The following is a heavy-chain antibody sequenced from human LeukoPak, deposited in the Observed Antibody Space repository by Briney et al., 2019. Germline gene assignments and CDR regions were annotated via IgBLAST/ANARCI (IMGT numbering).Heavy chain of an antibody. CDR1: GFTFSSYA. CDR2: ISYDGSNK. D-gene: IGHD2-15*01. Sequence: GGSLRLSCAASGFTFSSYAMHWVRQAPGRGLEWVAVISYDGSNKYYADSVKGRFTISRDNSKNTLYLQMNSLRAEDTAVYYCARDMSGYCSGGRCYNMGYFDYWGQGTLVTVSS. CDR3: ARDMSGYCSGGRCYNMGYFDY. V-gene: IGHV3-30-3*01. J-gene: IGHJ4*02.